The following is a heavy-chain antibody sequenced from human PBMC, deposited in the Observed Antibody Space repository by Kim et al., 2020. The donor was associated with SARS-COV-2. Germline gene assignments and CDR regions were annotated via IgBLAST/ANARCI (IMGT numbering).Heavy chain of an antibody. CDR3: ARDGLLWFGEFLHFDL. D-gene: IGHD3-10*01. V-gene: IGHV3-74*01. CDR2: INSDGSST. J-gene: IGHJ2*01. CDR1: GFTFSSYW. Sequence: GGSLRLSCAASGFTFSSYWMHWVRQAPGKGLVWVSRINSDGSSTSYADSVKGRFTISRDNAKNTLYLQMNSLRAEDTAVYYCARDGLLWFGEFLHFDLWGRGTLVTVSS.